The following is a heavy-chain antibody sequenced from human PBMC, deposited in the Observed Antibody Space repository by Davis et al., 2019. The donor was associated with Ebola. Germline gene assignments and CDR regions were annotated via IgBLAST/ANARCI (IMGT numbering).Heavy chain of an antibody. D-gene: IGHD5-12*01. J-gene: IGHJ5*02. CDR1: GFTFSSYA. CDR3: AKAPMVDIVATRGRWFDP. V-gene: IGHV3-23*01. CDR2: ISGSGGST. Sequence: PGGSLRLSCAASGFTFSSYAMSWVRQAPGKGLEWVSAISGSGGSTYYADSVKGRFTISRDNSKNTLYLQMNSLRAEDTAVYYCAKAPMVDIVATRGRWFDPWGQGTLVTVSS.